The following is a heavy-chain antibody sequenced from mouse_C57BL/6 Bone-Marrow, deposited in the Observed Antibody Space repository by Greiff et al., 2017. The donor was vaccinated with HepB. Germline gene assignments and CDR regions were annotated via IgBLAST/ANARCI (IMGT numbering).Heavy chain of an antibody. CDR1: GFNIKDDY. V-gene: IGHV14-4*01. J-gene: IGHJ4*01. D-gene: IGHD1-1*01. CDR2: IDPENGDT. Sequence: VQLKESGAELVRPGASVKLSCTASGFNIKDDYMHWVKQRPEQGLEWIGWIDPENGDTEYASKFQGKATITADTSSNTAYLQLSSLTSEDTAVYYCTCTVVATWGDAMDYWGQGTSVTVSS. CDR3: TCTVVATWGDAMDY.